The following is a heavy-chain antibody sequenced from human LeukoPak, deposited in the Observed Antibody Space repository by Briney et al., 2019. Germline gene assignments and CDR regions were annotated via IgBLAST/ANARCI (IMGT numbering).Heavy chain of an antibody. CDR2: TSSSGSTI. Sequence: PGGSLRLSCAASGFTFSSYEMNWVRQAPGKGLEWVSYTSSSGSTIYYADSVKGRFTISRDNAKNSLYLQMNSLRAEDTAVYYCARFSYYYDSSGYLGYWGQGTLVTVSS. J-gene: IGHJ4*02. D-gene: IGHD3-22*01. CDR3: ARFSYYYDSSGYLGY. CDR1: GFTFSSYE. V-gene: IGHV3-48*03.